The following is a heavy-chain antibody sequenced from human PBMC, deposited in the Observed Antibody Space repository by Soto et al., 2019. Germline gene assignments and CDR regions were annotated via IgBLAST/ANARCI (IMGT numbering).Heavy chain of an antibody. CDR2: INHSGIT. J-gene: IGHJ4*02. CDR1: GGSFNGYY. CDR3: ARALPHDFWSRPPFGY. Sequence: PSETLSLTCAVYGGSFNGYYWNWIRQPPGKGLEWIGEINHSGITKYSPSLKSRVCISVDTSKSQFSLKLSSVTAADTAVYFCARALPHDFWSRPPFGYWGQGTLVTVSS. D-gene: IGHD3-3*01. V-gene: IGHV4-34*01.